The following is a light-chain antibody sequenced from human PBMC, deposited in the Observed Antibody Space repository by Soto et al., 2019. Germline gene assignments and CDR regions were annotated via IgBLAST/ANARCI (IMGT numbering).Light chain of an antibody. V-gene: IGLV2-14*01. CDR2: EVS. CDR1: SSDVGGYNY. J-gene: IGLJ1*01. Sequence: SVLTQPASVSGSPGQSSTISCTGTSSDVGGYNYVSWYQQHPGKAPTLMIYEVSNRTSGVSNRFSGSKSGNTASLTISGLQAEEEADYYCSSYTSSSRYVFGTGTKLTVL. CDR3: SSYTSSSRYV.